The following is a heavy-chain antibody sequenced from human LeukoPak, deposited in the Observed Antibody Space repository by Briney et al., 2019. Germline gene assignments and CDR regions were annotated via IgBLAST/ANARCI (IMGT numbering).Heavy chain of an antibody. D-gene: IGHD7-27*01. CDR1: GGTFSSYV. Sequence: SVKVSCKASGGTFSSYVISWVRQAPGQGLEWMGGIIPIFGTANNAQKFQGRVTMTRDTSTSTVYMELSSLRSEDTAVYYCAREWGNKAFDYWGQGTLVTVSS. V-gene: IGHV1-69*05. J-gene: IGHJ4*02. CDR2: IIPIFGTA. CDR3: AREWGNKAFDY.